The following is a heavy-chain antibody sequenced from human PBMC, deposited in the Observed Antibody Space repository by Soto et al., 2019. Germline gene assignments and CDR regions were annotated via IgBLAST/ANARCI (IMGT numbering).Heavy chain of an antibody. CDR1: GYTFAPHT. Sequence: QVQLVQSGAEVKKSGASVKVSCRTSGYTFAPHTMHWVRQAPGQGREGMGWINAGNEKTHYSQNFQGRITNTRDTFASTAYMELYSLTSEDTAIYYCVQLGPDYWGQGTLVTVSS. V-gene: IGHV1-3*01. CDR2: INAGNEKT. J-gene: IGHJ4*02. CDR3: VQLGPDY. D-gene: IGHD7-27*01.